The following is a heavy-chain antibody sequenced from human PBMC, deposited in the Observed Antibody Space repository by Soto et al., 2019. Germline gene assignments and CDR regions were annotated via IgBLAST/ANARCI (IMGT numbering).Heavy chain of an antibody. CDR3: FFFQAEDGIRDAVPVSAFLLNRSSDL. Sequence: RGLEWVSAISVGGGSTYYADSVKGRFTISRDNSKNPPYLQMSSLRAEDPAGHYCFFFQAEDGIRDAVPVSAFLLNRSSDL. J-gene: IGHJ2*01. V-gene: IGHV3-23*01. CDR2: ISVGGGST. D-gene: IGHD2-15*01.